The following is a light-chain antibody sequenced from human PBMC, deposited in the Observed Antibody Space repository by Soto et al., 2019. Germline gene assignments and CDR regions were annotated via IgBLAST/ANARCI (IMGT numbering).Light chain of an antibody. J-gene: IGLJ2*01. Sequence: QSALTQPASVSGSPGQSITISCTGTSSDVGGYKCVSWYQQHPGKAPKLMIYDVSNRPSGVSNRFSGSKSGNTASLTISGPPAGGGADYYCSSCTSTSAPVVFGGGTKLTVL. CDR2: DVS. CDR1: SSDVGGYKC. V-gene: IGLV2-14*01. CDR3: SSCTSTSAPVV.